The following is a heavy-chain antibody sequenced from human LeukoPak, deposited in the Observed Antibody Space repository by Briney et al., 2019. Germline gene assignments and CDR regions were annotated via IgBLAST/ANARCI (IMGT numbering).Heavy chain of an antibody. CDR2: ISSDGNSI. CDR3: ARVSTNYFDY. D-gene: IGHD5/OR15-5a*01. CDR1: AFTFSFYE. Sequence: GGSLRLSCAASAFTFSFYEMSWVRQAPEMGLEWVAYISSDGNSIHYADSAKGRFTISRDNAKESLFLHINSLRAEDTAIYYCARVSTNYFDYWGEGALVTVSS. V-gene: IGHV3-48*03. J-gene: IGHJ4*02.